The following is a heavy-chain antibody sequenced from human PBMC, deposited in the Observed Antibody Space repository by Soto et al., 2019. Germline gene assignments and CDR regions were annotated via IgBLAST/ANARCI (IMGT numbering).Heavy chain of an antibody. V-gene: IGHV3-23*01. CDR2: ISGSGGST. D-gene: IGHD6-13*01. CDR3: AATRVDGAPPYSRVVARTRRPYYYYGMDV. Sequence: EVQLLESGGGLVQPGGSLRLSCAASGFTFSSYAMSWVRQAPGKGLEWVSAISGSGGSTYYADSVKGRFTISRDNSKNTLYLQMNSLRAEDTAVYYCAATRVDGAPPYSRVVARTRRPYYYYGMDVWGQGTTVTVSS. CDR1: GFTFSSYA. J-gene: IGHJ6*02.